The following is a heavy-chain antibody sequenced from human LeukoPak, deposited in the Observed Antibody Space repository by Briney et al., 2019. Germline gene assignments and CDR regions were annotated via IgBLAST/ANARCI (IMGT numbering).Heavy chain of an antibody. D-gene: IGHD1-26*01. V-gene: IGHV3-48*01. CDR2: IGSTGSTI. Sequence: GRSLRLSCVASGFAFRSYSMNWVRQAPGKGLEWVAYIGSTGSTIYYADPVKGRFTISRDTAKNSLYLQMRSLTAEDTAVYYCARDVGIHWYFDLWGRGTPVTVSS. J-gene: IGHJ2*01. CDR1: GFAFRSYS. CDR3: ARDVGIHWYFDL.